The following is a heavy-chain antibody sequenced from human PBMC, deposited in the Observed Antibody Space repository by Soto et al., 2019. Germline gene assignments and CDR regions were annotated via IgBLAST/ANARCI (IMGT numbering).Heavy chain of an antibody. CDR3: ARSQGSSTSLEIYYYYYYGMDV. D-gene: IGHD2-2*01. Sequence: QVQLVQSGAEVKKPGSSVKVSCKASGGTFVSYAISWVRQAPGQGPEWMGGIIPITGTANYAQKFQGRVTITADESTSTASMQLSSLRSEDTAVYYCARSQGSSTSLEIYYYYYYGMDVWGQGTTVTVSS. CDR2: IIPITGTA. J-gene: IGHJ6*02. CDR1: GGTFVSYA. V-gene: IGHV1-69*01.